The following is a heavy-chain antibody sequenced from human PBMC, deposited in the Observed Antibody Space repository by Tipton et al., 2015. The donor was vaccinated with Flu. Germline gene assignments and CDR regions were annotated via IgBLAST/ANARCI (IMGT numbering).Heavy chain of an antibody. J-gene: IGHJ4*02. Sequence: TLSLTCTVSGYSISSGYYWGWIRQSPGKGLEWIGNIYHSGRTYYNPSLKSRVTISVDTSKNQFSLKLSSVTAADTALYYCAGNNYYDSSGYYYPLDYWGQGTLVTVSS. V-gene: IGHV4-38-2*02. CDR1: GYSISSGYY. CDR2: IYHSGRT. D-gene: IGHD3-22*01. CDR3: AGNNYYDSSGYYYPLDY.